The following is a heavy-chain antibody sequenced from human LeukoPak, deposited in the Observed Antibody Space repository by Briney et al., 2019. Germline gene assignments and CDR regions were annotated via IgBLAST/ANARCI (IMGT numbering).Heavy chain of an antibody. CDR2: ISAYNGNT. Sequence: ASVKVSCEASGYTFTSYGISWVRQAPGQGLEWMGWISAYNGNTNYAQKLQGRVTMTTDTSTSTAYMELRSLRSDDTAVYYCARDISRLGTGDFDYWGQGTLVTVSS. D-gene: IGHD7-27*01. J-gene: IGHJ4*02. CDR3: ARDISRLGTGDFDY. V-gene: IGHV1-18*01. CDR1: GYTFTSYG.